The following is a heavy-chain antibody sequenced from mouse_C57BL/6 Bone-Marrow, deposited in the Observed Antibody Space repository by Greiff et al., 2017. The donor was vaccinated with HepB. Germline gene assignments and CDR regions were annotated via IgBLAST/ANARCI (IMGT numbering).Heavy chain of an antibody. CDR3: ARKIYYDYDGAY. D-gene: IGHD2-4*01. V-gene: IGHV1-50*01. J-gene: IGHJ3*01. Sequence: QVQLQQPGAELVKPWASVKLSCKASGYTFTSYWMQWVKQRPGQGLEWIGEIDPSDSYTNYNQKFKGKATLTVDTSSSTAYMQLSSLTSEDSAVYYCARKIYYDYDGAYWGQGTLVTVSA. CDR1: GYTFTSYW. CDR2: IDPSDSYT.